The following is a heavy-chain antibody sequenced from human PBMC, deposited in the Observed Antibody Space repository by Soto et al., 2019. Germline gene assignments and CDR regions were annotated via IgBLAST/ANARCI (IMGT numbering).Heavy chain of an antibody. CDR1: GFTFSGYN. CDR3: ARDSNWSSDY. CDR2: IKSDSSGT. D-gene: IGHD1-1*01. J-gene: IGHJ4*02. V-gene: IGHV3-48*02. Sequence: EVQLVESGGGLVQPGGSLRLSCAASGFTFSGYNMNWVRQAPGKGLEWISCIKSDSSGTWYADSVKGRFTMSRDNAKNSLYLQMNSLRDEDTAVYVCARDSNWSSDYWGQGTLVAVSS.